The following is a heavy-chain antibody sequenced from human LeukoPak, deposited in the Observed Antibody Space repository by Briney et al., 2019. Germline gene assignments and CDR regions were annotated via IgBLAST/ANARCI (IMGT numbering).Heavy chain of an antibody. CDR3: ARRGYDFWSGYYDNWFDP. Sequence: GASVKVSFKASGYTFTSYGISWVRQAPGQGLEWMGWISAYNGNTNYAQKLQGRVTMTTDTSTSTAYMELRSLRSDDTAVYYCARRGYDFWSGYYDNWFDPWGQGTLVTVSS. CDR2: ISAYNGNT. CDR1: GYTFTSYG. D-gene: IGHD3-3*01. J-gene: IGHJ5*02. V-gene: IGHV1-18*01.